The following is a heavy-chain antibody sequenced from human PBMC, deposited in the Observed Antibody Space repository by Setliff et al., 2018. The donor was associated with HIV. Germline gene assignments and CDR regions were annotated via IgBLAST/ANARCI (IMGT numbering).Heavy chain of an antibody. Sequence: ASVKVSCKSSGYTFTAYYLHWMRQAPGQGLEWMGWINPNSGDTAYAQKFQGRVTMTRVTSISTAYMELTRLTSDDTAVYYCARVTVSGRGLNFWGQGTLVTVAS. V-gene: IGHV1-2*02. CDR3: ARVTVSGRGLNF. CDR1: GYTFTAYY. J-gene: IGHJ4*02. CDR2: INPNSGDT. D-gene: IGHD4-4*01.